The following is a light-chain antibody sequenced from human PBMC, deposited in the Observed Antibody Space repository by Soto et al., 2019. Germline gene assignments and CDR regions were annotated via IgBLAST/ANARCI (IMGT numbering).Light chain of an antibody. V-gene: IGKV3-20*01. J-gene: IGKJ1*01. Sequence: EIVLTQSPGTLSLSPGERATLSCRASQSVSSSYLAWYQQKPGEAPRLLIYGASSRATGIPDRFRGSESGTAFTLTISRMEPEDFAVYYCQQVGSSPKTFGQGTKVEIK. CDR3: QQVGSSPKT. CDR2: GAS. CDR1: QSVSSSY.